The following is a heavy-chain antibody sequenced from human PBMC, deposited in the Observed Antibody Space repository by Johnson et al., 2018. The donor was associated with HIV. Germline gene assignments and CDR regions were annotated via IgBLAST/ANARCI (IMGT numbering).Heavy chain of an antibody. V-gene: IGHV3-30*18. J-gene: IGHJ3*02. Sequence: VQVVESGGGVVQPGRSLRLSCAASGFTFSSYGMHWVRQAPGKGLEWVAVIYDDGSNRYYADSVKGRFTISRDNSKNTLYLQMNSLSAEDTAVYYCAKDYGWLVNSPDAFDIWGQGTMVTVSS. CDR3: AKDYGWLVNSPDAFDI. CDR1: GFTFSSYG. CDR2: IYDDGSNR. D-gene: IGHD6-19*01.